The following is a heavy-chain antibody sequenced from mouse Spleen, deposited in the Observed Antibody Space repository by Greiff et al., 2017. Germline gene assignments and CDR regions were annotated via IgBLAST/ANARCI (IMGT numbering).Heavy chain of an antibody. J-gene: IGHJ4*01. CDR3: ARGPGYAMDY. Sequence: EVQRVESEGGLVQPGSSMKLSCTASGFTFSDYYMAWVRQVPEKGLEWVANINYDGSSTYYLDSLKSRFIISRDNAKNILYLQMSSLKSEDTATYYCARGPGYAMDYWGQGTSVTVSS. V-gene: IGHV5-16*01. CDR2: INYDGSST. CDR1: GFTFSDYY.